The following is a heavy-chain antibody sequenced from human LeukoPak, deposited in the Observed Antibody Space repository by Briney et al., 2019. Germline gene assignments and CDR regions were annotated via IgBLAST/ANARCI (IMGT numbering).Heavy chain of an antibody. CDR1: GGTFSSYA. CDR2: IIPIFGTA. Sequence: SVKVSCKASGGTFSSYAISWVRQAPGQGLEWMGRIIPIFGTANYAQKFQGRVTITTDESTSTAYMELSSLRSEDTAVYYCARGGYSYGTSFDYWGQGTLITVSS. J-gene: IGHJ4*02. D-gene: IGHD5-18*01. CDR3: ARGGYSYGTSFDY. V-gene: IGHV1-69*05.